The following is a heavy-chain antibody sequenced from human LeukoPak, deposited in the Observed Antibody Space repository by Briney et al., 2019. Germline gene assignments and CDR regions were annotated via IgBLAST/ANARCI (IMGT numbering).Heavy chain of an antibody. D-gene: IGHD1-7*01. CDR3: AKDRGTVFLNYFDP. CDR1: GFTFSNYA. J-gene: IGHJ5*02. CDR2: ITGSGGTT. V-gene: IGHV3-23*01. Sequence: GGSLRLSCAASGFTFSNYAMNWVRQAPGKGLEWVAVITGSGGTTYYADSVKGRFTISRDNSKNTLYLEMNSLRAEDTAVYYCAKDRGTVFLNYFDPWGQGTPVTVSS.